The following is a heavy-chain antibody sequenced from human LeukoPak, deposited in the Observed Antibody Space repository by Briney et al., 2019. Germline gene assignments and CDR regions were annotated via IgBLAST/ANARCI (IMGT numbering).Heavy chain of an antibody. V-gene: IGHV4-59*08. J-gene: IGHJ3*02. CDR2: IYYSGRT. CDR1: GGSISSYY. CDR3: ATQGVGPTTANAFDI. D-gene: IGHD1-26*01. Sequence: SETLSLTCTVSGGSISSYYWSWIRRRPGKGLEWVGYIYYSGRTNYNPSLKRRGTISVDTSKHQFSLKLRSVTAPDTAVYYCATQGVGPTTANAFDIWGHGTMVTVSS.